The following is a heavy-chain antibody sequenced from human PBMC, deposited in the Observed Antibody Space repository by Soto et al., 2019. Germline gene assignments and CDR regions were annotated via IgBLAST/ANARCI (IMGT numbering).Heavy chain of an antibody. CDR1: GFTVSSKY. J-gene: IGHJ6*04. V-gene: IGHV3-66*01. Sequence: EVQLVESGGGLVQPGGSLRLSCAASGFTVSSKYMSWVRQAPGKGLEWVSLIQSGGTTYYADSVKGRFTISRDTSENTLHVQMACLRGEDTAVYYCARDDVLCDGGSCYGRPVDVWGKGTTVSVSS. D-gene: IGHD2-15*01. CDR3: ARDDVLCDGGSCYGRPVDV. CDR2: IQSGGTT.